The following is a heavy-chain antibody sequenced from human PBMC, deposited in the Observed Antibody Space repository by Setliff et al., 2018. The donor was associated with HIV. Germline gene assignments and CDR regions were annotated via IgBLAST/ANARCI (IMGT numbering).Heavy chain of an antibody. CDR2: IFDSGTT. Sequence: SETLSLTCTVSGGSITSYYWNWIRQSPGKGLEWIGYIFDSGTTKYNPSVTSRVTISVDASKNQFFLQLISVTAADTAVYYGARQGGYNSPLMAWGQGKLVTVSS. D-gene: IGHD3-10*01. CDR1: GGSITSYY. CDR3: ARQGGYNSPLMA. V-gene: IGHV4-59*08. J-gene: IGHJ5*02.